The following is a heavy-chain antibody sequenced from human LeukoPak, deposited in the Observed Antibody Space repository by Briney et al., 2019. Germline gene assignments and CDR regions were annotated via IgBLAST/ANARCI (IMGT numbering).Heavy chain of an antibody. CDR3: ARVDGSGVHFDY. Sequence: ASVKVSCKASGYTFTSYYMHWVRQAPGQGLEWMGIINPSGDSTSYAQKFQGRVTMTRDTSTSTVYMELSSLRSEDTAVYYCARVDGSGVHFDYWGQGTLVAVSS. J-gene: IGHJ4*02. CDR2: INPSGDST. CDR1: GYTFTSYY. D-gene: IGHD3-10*01. V-gene: IGHV1-46*01.